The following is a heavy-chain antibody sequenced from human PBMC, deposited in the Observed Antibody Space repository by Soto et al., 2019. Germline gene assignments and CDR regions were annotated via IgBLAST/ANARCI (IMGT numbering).Heavy chain of an antibody. CDR3: ARGGPHYYYYGTDV. CDR1: GYTFTSYD. J-gene: IGHJ6*02. Sequence: QVQLVQSGAEVKKPGASVKVSCKASGYTFTSYDINWVRQATGQGLEWMGWMNPNSGNTGYAQKFQGRVTXXRXTXXSTAYMELRSLRSEDTAVYYCARGGPHYYYYGTDVWGQGTTVTVSS. V-gene: IGHV1-8*01. CDR2: MNPNSGNT.